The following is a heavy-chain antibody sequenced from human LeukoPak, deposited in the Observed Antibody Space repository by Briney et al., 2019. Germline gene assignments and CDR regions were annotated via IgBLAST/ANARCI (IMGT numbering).Heavy chain of an antibody. J-gene: IGHJ4*02. CDR3: AKDSGNSYYFDY. CDR2: IYYSGST. Sequence: SETLSLTCTVSGGSISSYYWSWIRQPPGKGLEWIGYIYYSGSTNYNPSLKSRVTISVDTSKNQFSLKLSSVTAADTAVYYCAKDSGNSYYFDYWGQGTLVTVSS. D-gene: IGHD4-23*01. CDR1: GGSISSYY. V-gene: IGHV4-59*01.